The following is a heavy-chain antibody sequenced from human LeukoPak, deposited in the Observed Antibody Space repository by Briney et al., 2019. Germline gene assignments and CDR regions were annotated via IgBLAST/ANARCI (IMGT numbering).Heavy chain of an antibody. Sequence: SETLSLTCAVYGGSFSGYYWSWIRQPPGKGLEWIGEINHSGSTNYNPSLKSRVTISVDTSKNQFSLKLSSVTAADTAVYYCARDGDMSSGYYSDYWGQGTLVTVSS. D-gene: IGHD3-22*01. V-gene: IGHV4-34*01. J-gene: IGHJ4*02. CDR1: GGSFSGYY. CDR2: INHSGST. CDR3: ARDGDMSSGYYSDY.